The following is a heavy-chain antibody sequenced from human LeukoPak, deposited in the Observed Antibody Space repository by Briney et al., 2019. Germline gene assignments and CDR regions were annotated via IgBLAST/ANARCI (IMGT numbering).Heavy chain of an antibody. CDR1: GFTFSSYS. J-gene: IGHJ5*02. CDR3: ASLPTIFGVVPWFDP. CDR2: ISCSGGST. Sequence: GRCLRLSCAASGFTFSSYSMSWVCQPPGKGLEWVSAISCSGGSTYYADSVKGRFTISRANAKNSLYLQMNSLRAGDAAVYYCASLPTIFGVVPWFDPWGQGTLVTVSS. V-gene: IGHV3-23*01. D-gene: IGHD3-3*01.